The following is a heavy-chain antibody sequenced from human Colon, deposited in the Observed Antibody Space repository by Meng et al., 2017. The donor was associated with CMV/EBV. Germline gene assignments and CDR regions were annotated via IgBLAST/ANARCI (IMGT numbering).Heavy chain of an antibody. J-gene: IGHJ4*02. V-gene: IGHV3-23*01. D-gene: IGHD2-21*02. CDR2: IRGSGGGM. CDR3: AKGHSDTVTAPDY. Sequence: AAAGFTFSTYTMSWVRQAPGRGLGWVSRIRGSGGGMYYADSVKGRFTISRDNSKNILYLQMNSLRAEDSAVYYCAKGHSDTVTAPDYWGQGTLVTVSS. CDR1: GFTFSTYT.